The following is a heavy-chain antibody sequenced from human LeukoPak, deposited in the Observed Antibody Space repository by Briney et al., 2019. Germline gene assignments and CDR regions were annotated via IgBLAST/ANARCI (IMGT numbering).Heavy chain of an antibody. D-gene: IGHD3-10*01. CDR1: GGSISSSSYY. CDR2: IYYSGST. CDR3: ARQAGSPPYYFDY. Sequence: SETLSLTCTVSGGSISSSSYYWGWIRQPPGKGLEWIGSIYYSGSTYYNPSLKRRVTISVDTSKNQFSLKLSSVTAADTAVYYCARQAGSPPYYFDYWGQGTLVTVSS. J-gene: IGHJ4*02. V-gene: IGHV4-39*01.